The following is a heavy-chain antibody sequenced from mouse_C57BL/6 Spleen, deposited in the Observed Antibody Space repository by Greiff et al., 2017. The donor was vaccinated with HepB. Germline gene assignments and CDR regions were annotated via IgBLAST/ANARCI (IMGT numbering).Heavy chain of an antibody. D-gene: IGHD2-4*01. V-gene: IGHV5-17*01. CDR1: GFTFSDYG. Sequence: EVKLMESGGGLVKPGGSLKLSCAASGFTFSDYGMHWVRQAPEKGLEWVAYISSGSSTIYYADTVKGRFTISRDNAKNTLFLQMTSLRSEDTAMYYCARGDYDYDAWFAYWGQGTLVTVSA. CDR2: ISSGSSTI. CDR3: ARGDYDYDAWFAY. J-gene: IGHJ3*01.